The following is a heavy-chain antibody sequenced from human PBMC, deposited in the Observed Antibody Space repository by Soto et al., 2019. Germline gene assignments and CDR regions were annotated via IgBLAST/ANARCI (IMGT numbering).Heavy chain of an antibody. J-gene: IGHJ5*02. Sequence: QVQLVESGGGVAQPGRSLRLSCAASGFTFSSYAMHWVRQAPGKGLEWVAVISYDGSNKYYADSVKGRFTISRDNSKNPLYLQMNSLRAEDTAVYYCARDYCSSTSCLSAGFDPWGQGTLVTVSS. CDR1: GFTFSSYA. D-gene: IGHD2-2*01. CDR3: ARDYCSSTSCLSAGFDP. CDR2: ISYDGSNK. V-gene: IGHV3-30-3*01.